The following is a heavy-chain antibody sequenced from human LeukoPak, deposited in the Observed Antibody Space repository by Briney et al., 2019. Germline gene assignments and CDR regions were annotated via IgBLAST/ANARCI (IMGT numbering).Heavy chain of an antibody. Sequence: ASVKVSCKASGYTFTGYYMHWVRQAPGQGLEWMGWISPNSGGTNYAQKFQGRVTMTRDTSISTAYMELSRLKSDDTAVYYCARDLPSDIVATTYGGNDYWGQGTLVTVSS. D-gene: IGHD5-12*01. CDR1: GYTFTGYY. V-gene: IGHV1-2*02. CDR3: ARDLPSDIVATTYGGNDY. CDR2: ISPNSGGT. J-gene: IGHJ4*02.